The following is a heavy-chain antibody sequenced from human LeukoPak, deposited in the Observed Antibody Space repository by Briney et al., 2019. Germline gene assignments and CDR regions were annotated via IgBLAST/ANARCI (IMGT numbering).Heavy chain of an antibody. CDR2: IYYSGST. CDR3: AKGSGQDHFDY. D-gene: IGHD3-10*01. V-gene: IGHV4-61*01. Sequence: SETLSLTCTVSGDSISGGRYYWSWIRQPPGKGLEWIGYIYYSGSTNYNPSLKSRVTISLDTSKNQFSLKLSSVTAADTAVYYCAKGSGQDHFDYWGQGTLVTVSS. J-gene: IGHJ4*02. CDR1: GDSISGGRYY.